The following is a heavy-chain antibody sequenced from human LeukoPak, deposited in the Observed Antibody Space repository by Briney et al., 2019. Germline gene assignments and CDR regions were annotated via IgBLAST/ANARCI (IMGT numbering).Heavy chain of an antibody. CDR3: VKDYTRGGNYLNDAFDI. V-gene: IGHV3-30*02. J-gene: IGHJ3*02. CDR2: TRYDGSNK. D-gene: IGHD1-26*01. CDR1: GFSVSAYG. Sequence: GGSLRLSCAASGFSVSAYGMHWVRQAPGKGLEWIAFTRYDGSNKYYADSVKGRLTISRDNAKNTLYLQMYSLRAEDTAVYYCVKDYTRGGNYLNDAFDIWGPGTMVAVSS.